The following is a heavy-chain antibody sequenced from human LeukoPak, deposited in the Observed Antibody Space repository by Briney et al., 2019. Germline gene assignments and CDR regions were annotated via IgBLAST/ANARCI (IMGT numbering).Heavy chain of an antibody. J-gene: IGHJ4*02. Sequence: GGSLRLSCAASGFTFNRNAISWVRQAPGKGPEWVSTIGGSGDKTSYADSVKGRFTISRDNSKNMVHLQMNSLTGEDTALYYCVRRGDASSGWGDHDFWGQGALVTVSS. CDR1: GFTFNRNA. V-gene: IGHV3-23*01. D-gene: IGHD6-19*01. CDR3: VRRGDASSGWGDHDF. CDR2: IGGSGDKT.